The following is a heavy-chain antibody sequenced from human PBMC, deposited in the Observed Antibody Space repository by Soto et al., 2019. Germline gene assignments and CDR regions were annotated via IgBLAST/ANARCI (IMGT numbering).Heavy chain of an antibody. D-gene: IGHD3-10*01. CDR2: ISSSSSTI. J-gene: IGHJ4*02. CDR1: GFTFSSYS. Sequence: GGSLRLSCAASGFTFSSYSMNWVRQAPGKGLEWVSYISSSSSTIYYADSVKGRFTISRDNAKNSLYLQMNSLRAEDTAVYYCAKGSGSYVDDYWGQGTLVTVSS. V-gene: IGHV3-48*01. CDR3: AKGSGSYVDDY.